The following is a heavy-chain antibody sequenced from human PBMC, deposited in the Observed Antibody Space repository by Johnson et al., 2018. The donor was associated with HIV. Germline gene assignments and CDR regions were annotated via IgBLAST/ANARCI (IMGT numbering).Heavy chain of an antibody. V-gene: IGHV3-11*01. CDR1: GFTFNNAW. D-gene: IGHD4-17*01. CDR2: ISCSGSTI. Sequence: QVQLVESGGGLVQPGGSLRLSCAASGFTFNNAWMSWIRQAPGKGLEWVSYISCSGSTIYYADSVKGRFTISRDNDKNSLYLEMNRRRAEDTAVYYCAKGGVTTLDAFDIGGQGTMVTVSS. CDR3: AKGGVTTLDAFDI. J-gene: IGHJ3*02.